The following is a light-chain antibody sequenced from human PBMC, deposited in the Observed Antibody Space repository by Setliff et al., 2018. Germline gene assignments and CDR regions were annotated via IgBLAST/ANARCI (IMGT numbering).Light chain of an antibody. CDR2: DVS. Sequence: QSVLTQPASVPGSLGQSITISCTGTSSDVGGYDHVSWYQQHPGKAPKLMIYDVSQRPSGVSNRFSGSKSGNTASLTISGLQAEDGADYYCSSYTITTAYVLGTGTKVTVL. J-gene: IGLJ1*01. CDR1: SSDVGGYDH. CDR3: SSYTITTAYV. V-gene: IGLV2-14*01.